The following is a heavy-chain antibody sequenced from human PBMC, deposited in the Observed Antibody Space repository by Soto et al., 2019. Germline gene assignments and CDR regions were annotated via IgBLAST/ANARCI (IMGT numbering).Heavy chain of an antibody. CDR1: GYRFTSQW. CDR3: ARLVDGYIYY. Sequence: GESLKISCEASGYRFTSQWIAWVRRMPGKGLDWMGMVFPGDSDTRYSPSFQGQVTISADKSISTAYLQWSSLEASDTAMYYCARLVDGYIYYCGEVTMVTVSS. D-gene: IGHD5-12*01. CDR2: VFPGDSDT. V-gene: IGHV5-51*01. J-gene: IGHJ4*01.